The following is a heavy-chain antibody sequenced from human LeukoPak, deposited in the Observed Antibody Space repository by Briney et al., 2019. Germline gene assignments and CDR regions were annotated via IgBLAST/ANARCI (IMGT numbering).Heavy chain of an antibody. CDR1: GFTFSNAW. J-gene: IGHJ3*02. Sequence: GGSLRLSCAASGFTFSNAWMSWVRQAPGKGLEWVSYISSSGSTIYYADSVKGRFTISRDNAKNSLYLQMNSLRAEDTAVYYCARGPVTHAFDIWGQGTMVTVSS. CDR3: ARGPVTHAFDI. V-gene: IGHV3-11*04. D-gene: IGHD4-17*01. CDR2: ISSSGSTI.